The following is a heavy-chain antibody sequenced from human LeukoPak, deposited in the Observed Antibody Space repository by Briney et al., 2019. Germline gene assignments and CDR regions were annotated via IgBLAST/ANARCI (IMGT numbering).Heavy chain of an antibody. CDR2: INHRGST. J-gene: IGHJ4*02. CDR1: GGSFSGYY. CDR3: ARDFSGSSLD. Sequence: SETLSLTCAVYGGSFSGYYWTWIRQPPGNGLEWIGEINHRGSTNYNPSLKSRVTISVDTSKNQFSLRLNSVTAADTAVYYCARDFSGSSLDWGQGTLVTVSS. D-gene: IGHD6-6*01. V-gene: IGHV4-34*01.